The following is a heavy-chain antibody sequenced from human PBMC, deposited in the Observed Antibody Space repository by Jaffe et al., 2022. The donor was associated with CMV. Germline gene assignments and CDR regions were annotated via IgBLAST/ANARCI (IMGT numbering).Heavy chain of an antibody. D-gene: IGHD3-22*01. CDR1: GFTFSSYG. J-gene: IGHJ3*02. CDR2: IWYDGSNK. Sequence: QVQLVESGGGVVQPGRSLRLSCAASGFTFSSYGMHWVRQAPGKGLEWVAVIWYDGSNKYYADSVKGRFTISRDNSKNTLYLQMNSLRAEDTAVYYCARGTRYDYYDSSGYPLDAFDIWGQGTMVTVSS. V-gene: IGHV3-33*08. CDR3: ARGTRYDYYDSSGYPLDAFDI.